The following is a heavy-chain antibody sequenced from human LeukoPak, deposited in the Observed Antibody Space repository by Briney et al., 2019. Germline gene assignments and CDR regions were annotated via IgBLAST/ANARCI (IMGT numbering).Heavy chain of an antibody. Sequence: GGSLRLSCAASGFTFSNYGMNWVRQAPGKGLEWVTAISANGGNTYYADSVKGRFTISRDNSKNTLYLQMNSLRAEDTAVYYCVSDGDYFDYWGQGTLVTVSS. D-gene: IGHD3-10*01. J-gene: IGHJ4*02. CDR1: GFTFSNYG. V-gene: IGHV3-23*01. CDR2: ISANGGNT. CDR3: VSDGDYFDY.